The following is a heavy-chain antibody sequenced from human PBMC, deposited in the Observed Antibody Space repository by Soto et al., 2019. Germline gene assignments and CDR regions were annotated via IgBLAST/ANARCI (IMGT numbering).Heavy chain of an antibody. V-gene: IGHV4-31*03. CDR3: ARDGTGSSYNWNSFDY. J-gene: IGHJ4*02. CDR2: IYYSGST. CDR1: GGSISSGGYY. D-gene: IGHD1-7*01. Sequence: QVQLQESGPGLVKPSQTLSLTCTVSGGSISSGGYYWSWIRQHPGKGLEWIGYIYYSGSTYYNPSLKSRVTISVDTSKNQFSLKLSSVTAADTAVYYCARDGTGSSYNWNSFDYWGQGTLVTVSS.